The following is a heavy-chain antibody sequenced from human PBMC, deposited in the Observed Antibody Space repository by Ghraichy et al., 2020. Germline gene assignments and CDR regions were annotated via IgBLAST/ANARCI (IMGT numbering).Heavy chain of an antibody. J-gene: IGHJ4*02. CDR2: IVPLFGST. D-gene: IGHD3-10*01. CDR1: GGTFGSYA. Sequence: PVKVSCKASGGTFGSYAVSWVRQAPGQGLEWMGGIVPLFGSTNYPQKFQDRVTITADASTTTVYMELRRLRSEDTALYFCARSGGSNTNPDYWGQGTLVTVSS. V-gene: IGHV1-69*13. CDR3: ARSGGSNTNPDY.